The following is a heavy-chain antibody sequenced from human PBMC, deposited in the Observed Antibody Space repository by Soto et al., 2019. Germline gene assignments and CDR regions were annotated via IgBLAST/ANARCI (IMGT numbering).Heavy chain of an antibody. V-gene: IGHV3-23*01. CDR2: ISGSGGSS. CDR3: AKVTKRAAAGRYEYYNYGMDV. Sequence: AGSLRLSCAASGFTFSTYAMTWVRQAPGKGLEWVSVISGSGGSSYYADSVKGRFTISRDNSKNTLFLQMNGLRAEDTAVYYCAKVTKRAAAGRYEYYNYGMDVWGQGTTVTVSS. J-gene: IGHJ6*02. D-gene: IGHD6-13*01. CDR1: GFTFSTYA.